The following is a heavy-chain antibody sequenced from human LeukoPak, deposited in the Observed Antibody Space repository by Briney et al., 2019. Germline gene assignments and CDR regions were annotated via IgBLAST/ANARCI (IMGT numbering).Heavy chain of an antibody. V-gene: IGHV3-30*02. Sequence: GGSLRLSCAASGFTFTAYGMQWVRQAPGKGLEWVAFVRYNGNDKYYADSVKGRFTISRDNSKNTLYLQMNSLRAEDTAVYYCASTYSSSPLDYWGQGTLVTVSS. CDR1: GFTFTAYG. D-gene: IGHD6-13*01. CDR2: VRYNGNDK. CDR3: ASTYSSSPLDY. J-gene: IGHJ4*02.